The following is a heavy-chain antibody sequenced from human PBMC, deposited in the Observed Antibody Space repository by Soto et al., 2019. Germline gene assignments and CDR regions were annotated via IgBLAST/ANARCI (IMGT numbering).Heavy chain of an antibody. D-gene: IGHD3-10*01. J-gene: IGHJ4*01. CDR2: ISGSGGST. CDR3: ETKPHAMVRGVITHY. CDR1: GFTFSSYA. Sequence: GGSLRLSCAASGFTFSSYAMSWVRQAPGKGLEWVSAISGSGGSTYYADSVKGRFTISRDNSKNTLYLQMNRLRAEDTAVYYCETKPHAMVRGVITHYWGHGTLVTVSS. V-gene: IGHV3-23*01.